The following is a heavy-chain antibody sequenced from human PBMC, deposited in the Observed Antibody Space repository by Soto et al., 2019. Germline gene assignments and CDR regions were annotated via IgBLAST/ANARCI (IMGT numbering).Heavy chain of an antibody. J-gene: IGHJ5*02. CDR3: ARERSSSSDKWFDP. CDR1: GGSISSSNW. V-gene: IGHV4-4*02. D-gene: IGHD6-6*01. Sequence: HVQLQESGPGLVKPSGTLSLTCAVSGGSISSSNWWSWVRQPPGKGLEWIGEIYHSGSTNYNPSLKSRVTISVDKSKSQFSRKLSSVTAADTAVYYCARERSSSSDKWFDPWGQGSLVTVSS. CDR2: IYHSGST.